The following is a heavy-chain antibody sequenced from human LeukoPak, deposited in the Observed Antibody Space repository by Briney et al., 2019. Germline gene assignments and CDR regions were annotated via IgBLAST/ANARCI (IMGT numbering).Heavy chain of an antibody. D-gene: IGHD3-16*02. CDR1: GFTFSSYA. CDR2: ISGSGGST. V-gene: IGHV3-23*01. Sequence: QTGGSLRLSCAASGFTFSSYAMSWVRQAPGKGLEWVSAISGSGGSTYYADSVKGRFTISRDNSKNTLYLQMNSLRAEDTAVYYCARDITSYDYVWGSYRPPQFFDYWGQGTLVTVSS. J-gene: IGHJ4*02. CDR3: ARDITSYDYVWGSYRPPQFFDY.